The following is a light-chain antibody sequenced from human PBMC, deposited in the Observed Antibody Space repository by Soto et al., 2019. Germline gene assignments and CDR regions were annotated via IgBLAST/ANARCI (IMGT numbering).Light chain of an antibody. V-gene: IGKV3-15*01. CDR3: QQYSQWPRT. CDR2: TTS. CDR1: QSVSGS. Sequence: EVVLTQSPATLSVSPGESATLSCRASQSVSGSVARYLQKPGQAPRLLIYTTSNRATGVPARFSGSGFGTEFTLTISSLQSEDFAVYYCQQYSQWPRTFGQGTKVEIK. J-gene: IGKJ1*01.